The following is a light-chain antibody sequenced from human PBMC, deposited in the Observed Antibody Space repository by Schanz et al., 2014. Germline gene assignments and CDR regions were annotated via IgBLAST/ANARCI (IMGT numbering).Light chain of an antibody. Sequence: DIVLTQSPTTLSLSAGERATLSCRASRGISGYLAWYQQHPGQAPRLLIYNASRRATGIPDRFSGSGSGTDFTLTISRLEPEDFAVYYCQQYGSSPTFGQGTKVEIK. CDR1: RGISGY. V-gene: IGKV3-20*01. CDR3: QQYGSSPT. CDR2: NAS. J-gene: IGKJ1*01.